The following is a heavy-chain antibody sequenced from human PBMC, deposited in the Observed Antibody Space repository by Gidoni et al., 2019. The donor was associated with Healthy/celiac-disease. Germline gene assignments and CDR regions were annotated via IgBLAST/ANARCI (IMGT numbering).Heavy chain of an antibody. J-gene: IGHJ3*02. CDR3: ARDASSTNCYPAARCPPDAFDI. Sequence: QVQLQESGPGLVKPSETLSLTCAVSGGSISSYSWTWIRQPPGKGLEWIGYIYYTGSTNYNPSLKSRVIISVDTSKNQFSLKLSSVTAADTAVYYCARDASSTNCYPAARCPPDAFDIWGQGTVVTVSS. CDR1: GGSISSYS. CDR2: IYYTGST. D-gene: IGHD2-2*01. V-gene: IGHV4-59*01.